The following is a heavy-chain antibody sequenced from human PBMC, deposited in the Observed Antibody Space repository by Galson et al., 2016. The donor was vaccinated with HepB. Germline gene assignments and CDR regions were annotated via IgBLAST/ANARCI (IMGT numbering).Heavy chain of an antibody. D-gene: IGHD3-3*01. Sequence: SLRLSCAASEFTFSSYVMSWVRQAPGKGLEWVSTISGNGGSTYYADSVKGRFTISRDNSKNTLYLQTNSLRAEDTAVYYCEKEGTIFGAVPYGMDVWGQGTTVTVSS. V-gene: IGHV3-23*01. CDR1: EFTFSSYV. CDR3: EKEGTIFGAVPYGMDV. J-gene: IGHJ6*02. CDR2: ISGNGGST.